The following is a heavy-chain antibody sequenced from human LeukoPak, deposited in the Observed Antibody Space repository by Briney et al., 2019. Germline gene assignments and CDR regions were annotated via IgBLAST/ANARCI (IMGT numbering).Heavy chain of an antibody. V-gene: IGHV3-23*01. D-gene: IGHD6-19*01. CDR2: ISGSGGST. Sequence: GGSLRLSCAASGFTFSSYAMSWVRQAPGKGLEWVSAISGSGGSTYYADSVKGRLTISRDNSKNTLYLQMNSLRAEDTAVYYSAKRYSSQSYYYYYYMDVWGKGTTVTISS. J-gene: IGHJ6*03. CDR3: AKRYSSQSYYYYYYMDV. CDR1: GFTFSSYA.